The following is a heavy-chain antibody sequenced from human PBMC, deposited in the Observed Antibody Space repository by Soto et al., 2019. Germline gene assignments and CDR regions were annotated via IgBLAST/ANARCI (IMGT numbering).Heavy chain of an antibody. CDR3: VRQGIDYLHGLVDV. V-gene: IGHV4-59*08. J-gene: IGHJ6*02. CDR2: VYYTGDT. CDR1: SGPDRSHN. D-gene: IGHD4-17*01. Sequence: QVQLQQSGPRLVKPSETLSLTCTVSSGPDRSHNWGWIRQPPGRGLEWIGYVYYTGDTAYNPSLSGRLTISADKPTNAISLTLNSVTAADTAVYYCVRQGIDYLHGLVDVWGQGTTVSVSS.